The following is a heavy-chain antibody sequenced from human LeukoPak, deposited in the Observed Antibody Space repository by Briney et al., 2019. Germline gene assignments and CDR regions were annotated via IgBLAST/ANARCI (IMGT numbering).Heavy chain of an antibody. D-gene: IGHD1-1*01. CDR1: GGTFNSYA. CDR2: IIPIFGTA. J-gene: IGHJ3*02. Sequence: ASVTVSCKASGGTFNSYAISWVRQAPGQGLEWMGGIIPIFGTANYAQKFQGRVTITTDESTSTAYMELSSLRSEDTAVYYCAREGTTGTTDYDAFDIWGQGTMVTVSS. V-gene: IGHV1-69*05. CDR3: AREGTTGTTDYDAFDI.